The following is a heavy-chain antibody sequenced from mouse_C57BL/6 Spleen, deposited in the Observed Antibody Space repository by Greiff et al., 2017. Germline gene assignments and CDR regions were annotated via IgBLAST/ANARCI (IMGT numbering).Heavy chain of an antibody. CDR2: IDPETGGT. Sequence: VQLQQSGAELVRPGASVTLSCKASGYTFTDYEMHWVKQTPVHGLEWIGAIDPETGGTAYNQKFKGKAILTADKSSSTAYMELRSLTSEDSAVYYCTRGVLLRDYYFDYWGQGTTLTVSP. J-gene: IGHJ2*01. D-gene: IGHD1-1*01. CDR1: GYTFTDYE. CDR3: TRGVLLRDYYFDY. V-gene: IGHV1-15*01.